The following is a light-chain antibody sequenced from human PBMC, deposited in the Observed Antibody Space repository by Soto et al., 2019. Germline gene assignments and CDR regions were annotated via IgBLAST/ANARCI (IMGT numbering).Light chain of an antibody. Sequence: DIQMTQSPSILSASVGDRVTITCRASQSISSWLAWYQQKPGKAPNLLIHKASHLESGVPSRFSGSGSGTDFTLTISSLQPEDFATYYCQQANSFPVTFGGGTKVDIK. J-gene: IGKJ4*01. V-gene: IGKV1-5*03. CDR1: QSISSW. CDR3: QQANSFPVT. CDR2: KAS.